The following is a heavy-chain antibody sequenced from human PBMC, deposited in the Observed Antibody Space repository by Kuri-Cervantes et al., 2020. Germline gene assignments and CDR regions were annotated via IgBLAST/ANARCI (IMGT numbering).Heavy chain of an antibody. CDR1: GFTFSSYG. CDR2: IWYDGSNK. D-gene: IGHD2-21*01. V-gene: IGHV3-30*02. Sequence: GGSLRLSCAASGFTFSSYGMHWVRQAPGKGLEWVAVIWYDGSNKYYADSVKGRFTVSRDSSRNTLYLQMDSLRVEDSAVYYCAKDYSWSFEYWGQGTPVTVSS. CDR3: AKDYSWSFEY. J-gene: IGHJ4*02.